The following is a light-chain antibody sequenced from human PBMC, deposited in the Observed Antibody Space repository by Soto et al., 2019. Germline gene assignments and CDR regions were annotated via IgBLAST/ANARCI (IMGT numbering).Light chain of an antibody. V-gene: IGKV1-39*01. Sequence: DIQLTQSPASLSASVGDRVTITCRASANIGSNLNWYQHQTGTAPKLLIYAASSLQGGVPSRFSGSGYGTQFTLTISGLQTEDFATYYCQQSYKILTFGGGTWVDI. CDR1: ANIGSN. CDR3: QQSYKILT. CDR2: AAS. J-gene: IGKJ4*01.